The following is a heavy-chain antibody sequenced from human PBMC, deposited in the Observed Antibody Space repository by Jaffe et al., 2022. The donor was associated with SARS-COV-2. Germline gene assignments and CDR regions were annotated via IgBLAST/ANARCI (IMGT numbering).Heavy chain of an antibody. Sequence: VQLVESGGGLVQPGGSLRLSCAASGFTFSSYAMNWVRQAPGKGLEWVSIISASGGSTYYADSVKGRFTISRDNSKNSLYLQMNSLRAEDTAVYYCAKDPSNSGSSFDFWGQGTLVTVSS. J-gene: IGHJ4*02. CDR2: ISASGGST. CDR1: GFTFSSYA. V-gene: IGHV3-23*04. CDR3: AKDPSNSGSSFDF. D-gene: IGHD6-19*01.